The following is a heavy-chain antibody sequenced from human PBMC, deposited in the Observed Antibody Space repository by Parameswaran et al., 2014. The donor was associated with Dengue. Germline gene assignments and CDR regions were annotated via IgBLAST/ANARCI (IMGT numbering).Heavy chain of an antibody. V-gene: IGHV1-69*01. CDR3: AKFSVKMVSGQYYGLDV. CDR2: IIPIFAST. D-gene: IGHD2-8*01. J-gene: IGHJ6*02. Sequence: VRQMPGKGLEWMGGIIPIFASTNYPQKFQDRITITADESATTVYMELRSLRFDDTAMYYCAKFSVKMVSGQYYGLDVWGQGTTVTVSS.